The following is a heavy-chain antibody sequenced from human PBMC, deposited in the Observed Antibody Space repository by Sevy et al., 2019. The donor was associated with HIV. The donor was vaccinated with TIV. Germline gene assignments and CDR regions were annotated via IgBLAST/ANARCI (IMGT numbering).Heavy chain of an antibody. CDR1: GFTFSDYY. CDR2: ISSSGSTI. J-gene: IGHJ4*02. CDR3: AGDLALAVAGTAPAMDY. Sequence: GGSLRLSCAASGFTFSDYYMSWIRQAPGKGLEWVSYISSSGSTIYYADSVKGRFTISRDNAKNSLYLQMNSLRAEDTAVYYCAGDLALAVAGTAPAMDYWGQGTLVTVSS. D-gene: IGHD6-19*01. V-gene: IGHV3-11*01.